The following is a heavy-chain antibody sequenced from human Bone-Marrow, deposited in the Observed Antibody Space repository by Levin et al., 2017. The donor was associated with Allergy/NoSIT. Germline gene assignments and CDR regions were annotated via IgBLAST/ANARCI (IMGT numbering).Heavy chain of an antibody. J-gene: IGHJ4*02. CDR2: IIPVLGKT. V-gene: IGHV1-69*04. CDR1: GDTFNTYG. D-gene: IGHD1-1*01. Sequence: KISCKASGDTFNTYGISWVRQAPGQGLEWMGRIIPVLGKTNYAQKFQGRLTITADKSTSTAYMELSGLRPEDSALYYCARAVQLWYHFDYWGQGTLVTVSS. CDR3: ARAVQLWYHFDY.